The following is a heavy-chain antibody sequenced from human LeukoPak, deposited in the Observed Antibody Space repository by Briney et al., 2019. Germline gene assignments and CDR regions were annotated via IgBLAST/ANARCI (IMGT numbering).Heavy chain of an antibody. Sequence: PGRSLRLSCAASGFTFSSYGMHWVRQAPGKGLEWVAVISYDGSNKYYADSVKGRFTISRDNSKNTLYLQMNSLRVEDTAVYYCAKDGYDSSGYYPMDFDYWGQGTLVTVSS. J-gene: IGHJ4*02. V-gene: IGHV3-30*18. CDR2: ISYDGSNK. D-gene: IGHD3-22*01. CDR3: AKDGYDSSGYYPMDFDY. CDR1: GFTFSSYG.